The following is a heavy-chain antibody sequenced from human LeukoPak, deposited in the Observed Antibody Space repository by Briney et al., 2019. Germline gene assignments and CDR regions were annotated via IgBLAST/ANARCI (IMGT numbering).Heavy chain of an antibody. Sequence: GGSLRLSCAVSGFTFSSYAMSWVRQAPGKGLEWVSIISGSGGSTYYSDSVKGRFTISRDNSKNTLYLQMNSLRAEDTAVYYCGSSAPRIVGASKGLRHWGQGTLVTVSS. CDR3: GSSAPRIVGASKGLRH. D-gene: IGHD1-26*01. J-gene: IGHJ4*02. V-gene: IGHV3-23*01. CDR2: ISGSGGST. CDR1: GFTFSSYA.